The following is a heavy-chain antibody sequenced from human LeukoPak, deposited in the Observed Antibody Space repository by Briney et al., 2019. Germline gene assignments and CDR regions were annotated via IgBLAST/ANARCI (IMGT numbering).Heavy chain of an antibody. D-gene: IGHD3-22*01. CDR2: ISNSGVNT. V-gene: IGHV3-11*04. CDR3: ARDWRYYDSSVNDY. J-gene: IGHJ4*02. Sequence: PGGSLRLSCAASGFTFSDYYMSWIRQAPGAGLEWVSYISNSGVNTYYADSVKGRFTISRDNARNSLYLQMNSLRAEDTAVYYCARDWRYYDSSVNDYWGQGTLVTVSS. CDR1: GFTFSDYY.